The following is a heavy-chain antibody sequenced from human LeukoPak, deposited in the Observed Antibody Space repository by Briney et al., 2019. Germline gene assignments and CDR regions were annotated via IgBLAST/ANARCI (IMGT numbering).Heavy chain of an antibody. CDR1: GGSFSGYY. CDR2: INHSGST. CDR3: ARRTSGYCSGGSCYPV. Sequence: PSETLSLTCAVYGGSFSGYYWSWIRQPPGKGLEWIGEINHSGSTNYNPSLKSRVTISVDTSKNQFSLKLSSVTAADTAVYYCARRTSGYCSGGSCYPVWGQGTLVTVSS. D-gene: IGHD2-15*01. V-gene: IGHV4-34*01. J-gene: IGHJ4*02.